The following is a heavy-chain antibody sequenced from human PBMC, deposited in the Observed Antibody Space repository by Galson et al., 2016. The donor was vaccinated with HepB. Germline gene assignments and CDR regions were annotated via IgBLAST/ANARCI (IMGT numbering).Heavy chain of an antibody. CDR3: ARAAGGVMGSYYFDY. D-gene: IGHD3-16*01. J-gene: IGHJ4*02. CDR2: ITGGAGTT. Sequence: SLRLSCAASDFSFRSYAMAWVRQAPGRGLEWVSTITGGAGTTFSADSVKGRFSISRDNSKNTLHLQITGLRAEDTAVYYCARAAGGVMGSYYFDYWDQGTLVTVSS. V-gene: IGHV3-23*01. CDR1: DFSFRSYA.